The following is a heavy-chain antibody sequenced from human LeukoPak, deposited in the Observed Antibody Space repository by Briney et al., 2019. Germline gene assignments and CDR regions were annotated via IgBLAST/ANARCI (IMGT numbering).Heavy chain of an antibody. CDR3: ARDHGNYYDSSGYYPADY. V-gene: IGHV1-46*01. J-gene: IGHJ4*02. CDR2: INPSGGST. D-gene: IGHD3-22*01. CDR1: GYTFTSYY. Sequence: ASVKVSCKASGYTFTSYYMHWVRQAPGQGLECMGMINPSGGSTSYAQKFQGRVTMTRDTSTSTVYMELSSLRSEDTAVYYCARDHGNYYDSSGYYPADYWGQGTLVTVSS.